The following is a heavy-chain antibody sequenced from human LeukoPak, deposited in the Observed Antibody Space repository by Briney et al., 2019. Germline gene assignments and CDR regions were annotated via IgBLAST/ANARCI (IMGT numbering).Heavy chain of an antibody. CDR1: GGSFSGYY. CDR3: ARVGRYCSSSSCYPRVYYMDV. V-gene: IGHV4-34*01. D-gene: IGHD2-2*01. CDR2: INNSGST. J-gene: IGHJ6*03. Sequence: SETLSLTCAVYGGSFSGYYWSWIRQPPGKGLEWIGEINNSGSTNYNPSLKSRVTISVDTSKKQFSLKLRSVTAADTAVYYCARVGRYCSSSSCYPRVYYMDVWGKGTTVTVSS.